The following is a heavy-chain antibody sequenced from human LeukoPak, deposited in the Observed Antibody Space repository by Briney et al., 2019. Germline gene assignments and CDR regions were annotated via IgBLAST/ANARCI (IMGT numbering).Heavy chain of an antibody. Sequence: ASVKVSCKASGYTFTSYYMRWVRQAPGQGLEWMGIINPSGGSTSYAQKFQGRVTMTRDMSTSTVYMELSSLRSEDTAVYYCARALRSRTPYCSSTSCPRAFDIWGQGTMVTVSS. CDR1: GYTFTSYY. CDR3: ARALRSRTPYCSSTSCPRAFDI. J-gene: IGHJ3*02. D-gene: IGHD2-2*01. CDR2: INPSGGST. V-gene: IGHV1-46*01.